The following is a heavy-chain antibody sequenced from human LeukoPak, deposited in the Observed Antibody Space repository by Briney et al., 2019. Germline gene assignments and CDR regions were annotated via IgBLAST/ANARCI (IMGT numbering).Heavy chain of an antibody. V-gene: IGHV3-30*04. CDR3: ARDGIGELLGPYDY. CDR1: GFTFSSYA. J-gene: IGHJ4*02. Sequence: GRSLRLSCAASGFTFSSYAMHWVRQAPGKGLEWVAVISYDGSNKYYADSVKGRFTISRDNSKNTLYLQMNSLRAEDTAVYYCARDGIGELLGPYDYWGQGTLVTVSS. CDR2: ISYDGSNK. D-gene: IGHD3-10*01.